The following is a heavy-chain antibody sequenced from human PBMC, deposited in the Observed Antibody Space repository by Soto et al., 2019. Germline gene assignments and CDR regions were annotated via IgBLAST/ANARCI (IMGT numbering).Heavy chain of an antibody. J-gene: IGHJ4*02. D-gene: IGHD5-12*01. V-gene: IGHV3-53*01. CDR1: GFTVSSTNY. CDR3: HGYGY. CDR2: IYRGGTT. Sequence: EVQLVESGGGLIKPGGSLRLSCVVSGFTVSSTNYMSWVRQAPGQGLEWVSVIYRGGTTFYAVSVKGRLTISKDNSKNTLYLQMNSLRAEDTAVYYCHGYGYWGQGTLVTVSS.